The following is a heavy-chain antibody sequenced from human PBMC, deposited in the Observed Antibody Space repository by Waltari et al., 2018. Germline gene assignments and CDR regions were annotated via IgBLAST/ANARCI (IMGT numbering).Heavy chain of an antibody. CDR3: ARPGYSLRGAEYFQH. V-gene: IGHV4-34*01. Sequence: QVQLQQWGAGLLKPSETLSLTCAVYGGSFSGYYWSWIRQPPGKGLEGIGEINHSGSTNYNPSLKSRVTISVDTSKNQFSLKLSSVTAADTAVYYCARPGYSLRGAEYFQHWGQGALVTVSS. J-gene: IGHJ1*01. CDR2: INHSGST. D-gene: IGHD2-15*01. CDR1: GGSFSGYY.